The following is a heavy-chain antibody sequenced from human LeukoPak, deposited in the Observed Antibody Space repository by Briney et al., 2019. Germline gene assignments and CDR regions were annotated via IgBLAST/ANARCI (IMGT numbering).Heavy chain of an antibody. CDR3: TTLGCGTCSSQEY. CDR1: GFTFSNAW. J-gene: IGHJ4*02. Sequence: GGSLRLSCAASGFTFSNAWMTWVRQSAGQGREWVGRIKSETDGGTIDYSAPVKVRLTISTADPKTALYRQMNSLKTEETAVYYCTTLGCGTCSSQEYWGQGALVTVSS. CDR2: IKSETDGGTI. D-gene: IGHD2-15*01. V-gene: IGHV3-15*01.